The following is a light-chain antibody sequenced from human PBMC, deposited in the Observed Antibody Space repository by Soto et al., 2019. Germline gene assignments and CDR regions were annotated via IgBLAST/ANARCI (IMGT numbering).Light chain of an antibody. CDR3: QQYVSSPPVT. CDR2: GAS. Sequence: EIVLTQSPGTLSLSPGERATLSCRASQSVSSSYLAWYQQKPGQAPRLLIYGASSRATGIPDRFSGSGSGTDFTLTSSRLEPEDFAVYYYQQYVSSPPVTFGPGTKADIK. J-gene: IGKJ3*01. V-gene: IGKV3-20*01. CDR1: QSVSSSY.